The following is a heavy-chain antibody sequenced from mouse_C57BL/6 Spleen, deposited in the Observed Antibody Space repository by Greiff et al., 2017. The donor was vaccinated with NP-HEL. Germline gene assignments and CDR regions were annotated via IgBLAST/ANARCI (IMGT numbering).Heavy chain of an antibody. D-gene: IGHD1-1*01. CDR1: GYTFTSYD. V-gene: IGHV1-85*01. CDR3: ARFYVDYYGNGAMDY. CDR2: IYPRDGST. Sequence: VQLQQSGPELVKPGASVKLSCKASGYTFTSYDINWVKQRPGQGLEWIGWIYPRDGSTKYNEKFKGKATLTVDTSSSTAYMELHSLTSEDSAVYFGARFYVDYYGNGAMDYWGQGTSVTVSS. J-gene: IGHJ4*01.